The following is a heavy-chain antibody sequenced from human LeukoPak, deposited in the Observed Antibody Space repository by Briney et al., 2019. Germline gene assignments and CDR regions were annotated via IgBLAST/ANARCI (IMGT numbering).Heavy chain of an antibody. J-gene: IGHJ4*02. CDR3: ARDKVVGTTYFDY. V-gene: IGHV3-7*01. Sequence: GGSLRLSCAASGFTFSSYWMSWVRQAPGKGLEWVANIKQEGSEKYYVDSVKGRFTISRDNAKNSLYLQMNSLRAEDTAVYYCARDKVVGTTYFDYWGQGTLVTVPS. D-gene: IGHD1-26*01. CDR1: GFTFSSYW. CDR2: IKQEGSEK.